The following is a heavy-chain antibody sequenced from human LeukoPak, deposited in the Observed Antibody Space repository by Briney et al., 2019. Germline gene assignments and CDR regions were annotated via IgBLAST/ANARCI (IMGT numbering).Heavy chain of an antibody. Sequence: GGSLRLSCAASGFTFSNAWMSWVRQAPGKGLEWVGRIKSKTDGGTTDYAAPVKGRFTISRDDSKNTLYLRMNSLKTEDTAVYYCTTHQGYSGYDGAPADYWGQGTLVTASS. J-gene: IGHJ4*02. CDR2: IKSKTDGGTT. CDR1: GFTFSNAW. CDR3: TTHQGYSGYDGAPADY. D-gene: IGHD5-12*01. V-gene: IGHV3-15*01.